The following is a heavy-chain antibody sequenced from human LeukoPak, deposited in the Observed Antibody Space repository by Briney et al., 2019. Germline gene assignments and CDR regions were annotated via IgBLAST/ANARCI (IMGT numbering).Heavy chain of an antibody. Sequence: SETLSLTCAVSGGSISSGSYSWSWIRQPPGKGLEWIGYIYHSGSTYYNPSLKSRVTISVDRSKNQFSLKLTSVTAADTAVYYCAREVVWEHYFDYWGQGTLVTVSS. CDR2: IYHSGST. J-gene: IGHJ4*02. V-gene: IGHV4-30-2*01. D-gene: IGHD1-26*01. CDR3: AREVVWEHYFDY. CDR1: GGSISSGSYS.